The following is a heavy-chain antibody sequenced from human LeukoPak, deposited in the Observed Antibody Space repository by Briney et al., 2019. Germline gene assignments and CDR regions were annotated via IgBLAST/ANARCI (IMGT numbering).Heavy chain of an antibody. J-gene: IGHJ4*02. V-gene: IGHV3-74*01. Sequence: GGSLRLSCAASGFTFTRYWMHWVRHVPGKGLVCVSRIITDGTTTNYADSVKGRFTVSRDNAKNTLFLQLSSLRVEDTAVYYCARDSYEVGATFDYWGQGTLVTVSS. D-gene: IGHD1-26*01. CDR2: IITDGTTT. CDR3: ARDSYEVGATFDY. CDR1: GFTFTRYW.